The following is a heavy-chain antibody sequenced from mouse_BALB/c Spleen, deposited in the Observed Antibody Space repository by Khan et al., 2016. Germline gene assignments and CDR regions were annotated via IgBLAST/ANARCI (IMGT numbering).Heavy chain of an antibody. D-gene: IGHD1-1*01. V-gene: IGHV1-74*01. CDR3: ARVSTFFDY. Sequence: LQQPGAELVRPGASVKLSCKASGHPFTSYWMNWFKQRPEQGLEWIGRIDPYDGETHYDQKFKDKAILTVDKSSSTAYMQLSRLTSEDSAVYYCARVSTFFDYWCQGTTLTVSS. J-gene: IGHJ2*01. CDR1: GHPFTSYW. CDR2: IDPYDGET.